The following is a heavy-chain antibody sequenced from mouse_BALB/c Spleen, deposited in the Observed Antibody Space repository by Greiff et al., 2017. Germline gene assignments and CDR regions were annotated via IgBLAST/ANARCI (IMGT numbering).Heavy chain of an antibody. V-gene: IGHV5-4*02. CDR2: ISDGGSYT. CDR3: ARGYGYHYAMDY. J-gene: IGHJ4*01. Sequence: DVMLVESGGGLVKPGGSLKLSCAASGFTFSDYYMYWVRQTPEKRLEWVATISDGGSYTYYPDSVKGRFTISRDNAKNNLYLQMSSLKSEDTAMYYCARGYGYHYAMDYWGQGTSVTVSS. CDR1: GFTFSDYY. D-gene: IGHD2-2*01.